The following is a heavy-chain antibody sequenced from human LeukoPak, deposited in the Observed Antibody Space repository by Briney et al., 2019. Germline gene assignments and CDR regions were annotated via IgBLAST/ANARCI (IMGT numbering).Heavy chain of an antibody. CDR1: GGSISSSSYY. Sequence: PSETLSLTCTVSGGSISSSSYYWGWIRQPPGKGLEWIGSIYYSGSTYYNPSLKSRVTISVDTSKNQFSLKLSSVTAADTAVYYCARITSTITTLDNWFDPWGQGTLVTVSS. J-gene: IGHJ5*02. V-gene: IGHV4-39*01. CDR2: IYYSGST. D-gene: IGHD3-3*01. CDR3: ARITSTITTLDNWFDP.